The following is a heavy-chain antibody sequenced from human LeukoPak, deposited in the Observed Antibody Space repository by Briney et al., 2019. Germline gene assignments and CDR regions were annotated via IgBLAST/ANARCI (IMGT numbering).Heavy chain of an antibody. CDR3: AKRSGSPHNFDY. V-gene: IGHV3-43*01. CDR2: ISGDGGNT. J-gene: IGHJ4*02. D-gene: IGHD1-1*01. Sequence: PGGSLSLSCAASGFAFAEHTMNWVRHPPGKGLQWVSLISGDGGNTQYADSVKGRFTISRDNSKTSLYLQMNSLRSEDTAFYYCAKRSGSPHNFDYWGQGVLVTVSS. CDR1: GFAFAEHT.